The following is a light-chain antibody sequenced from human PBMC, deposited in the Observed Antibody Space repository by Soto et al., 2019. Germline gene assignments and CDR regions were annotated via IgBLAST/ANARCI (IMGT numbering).Light chain of an antibody. CDR3: QQYTNTNNPWM. Sequence: DIQVSQSPSSLSASVGDRVTITCRASLPISNYLAWYQQKPGKIPNLLIYAASTLQSGVASRFSGSGSGTEFTLIISGLQPDDSATYYCQQYTNTNNPWMFGQGTKVDIK. V-gene: IGKV1-16*01. CDR2: AAS. J-gene: IGKJ1*01. CDR1: LPISNY.